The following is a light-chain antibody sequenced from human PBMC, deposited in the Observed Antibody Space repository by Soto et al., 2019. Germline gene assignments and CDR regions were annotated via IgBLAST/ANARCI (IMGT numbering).Light chain of an antibody. V-gene: IGKV3-11*01. Sequence: NVLNRAPWRKSVSLWGRPIIKKRTSQSVSSYLAWYQQKPGQAPRLLIYDASNRATGIPARFSGSGSGTDFTLTISSLEPEEFAHYYCQQRSNWPPWTFGQGTKVDIK. CDR1: QSVSSY. CDR3: QQRSNWPPWT. CDR2: DAS. J-gene: IGKJ1*01.